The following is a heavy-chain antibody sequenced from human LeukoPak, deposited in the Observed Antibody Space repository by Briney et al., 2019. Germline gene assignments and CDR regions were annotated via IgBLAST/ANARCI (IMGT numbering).Heavy chain of an antibody. V-gene: IGHV3-23*01. J-gene: IGHJ4*02. CDR2: ISGSGGST. D-gene: IGHD2-2*01. CDR1: GFTFSSYA. Sequence: GGSLRLSCAASGFTFSSYAMSWVRQAPGKGLEWVSAISGSGGSTYYADSVKGRFTISRDNAKNSLYLQMNSLRAEDTAVYYCANHLACGSTSCPSFDYWGQGTLVTVSS. CDR3: ANHLACGSTSCPSFDY.